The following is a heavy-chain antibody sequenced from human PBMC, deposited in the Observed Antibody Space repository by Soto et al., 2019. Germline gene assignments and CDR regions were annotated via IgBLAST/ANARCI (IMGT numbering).Heavy chain of an antibody. J-gene: IGHJ4*02. Sequence: GGSLRLSCAASGFTFSNAWMSWVRQAPGKGLEWVGRIKSKTDGGTTDYAAPVKGRFTISRDDSKNTLYLQMNSLKTEDTAVYYCTTAETGYYYGSGSYFGSIGYWGQGTLVTVSS. CDR1: GFTFSNAW. CDR3: TTAETGYYYGSGSYFGSIGY. CDR2: IKSKTDGGTT. D-gene: IGHD3-10*01. V-gene: IGHV3-15*01.